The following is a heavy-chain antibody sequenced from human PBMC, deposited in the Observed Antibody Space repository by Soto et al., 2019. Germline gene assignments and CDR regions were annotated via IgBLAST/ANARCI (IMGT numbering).Heavy chain of an antibody. CDR2: ISPYDGYT. V-gene: IGHV1-18*01. J-gene: IGHJ6*02. CDR1: GYTFTSYG. CDR3: ARDRDCISTSCPYYYYGMDV. D-gene: IGHD2-2*01. Sequence: ASVKVSCKASGYTFTSYGINWVRQAPGQGLEWLGWISPYDGYTNYAQNFQGRVTMTTDTSTSTAYMELRSLRSDDTAVYYCARDRDCISTSCPYYYYGMDVWGQGTTVTVSS.